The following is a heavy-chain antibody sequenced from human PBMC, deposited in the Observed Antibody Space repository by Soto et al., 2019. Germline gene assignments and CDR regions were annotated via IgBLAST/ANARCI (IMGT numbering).Heavy chain of an antibody. CDR3: AREEYDFWSGYPNCFDY. CDR1: GYTFTSYA. Sequence: GASVKVSCKASGYTFTSYAMHWVRQAPGQRLEWMGWINAGNGNTKYSQKFQGRVTITRDTSASTAYMELSSLRSEDTAVYYCAREEYDFWSGYPNCFDYWGQGTLVTVSS. D-gene: IGHD3-3*01. CDR2: INAGNGNT. V-gene: IGHV1-3*01. J-gene: IGHJ4*02.